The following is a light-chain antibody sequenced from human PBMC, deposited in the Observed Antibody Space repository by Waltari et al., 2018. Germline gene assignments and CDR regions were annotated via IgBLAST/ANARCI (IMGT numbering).Light chain of an antibody. J-gene: IGLJ1*01. CDR1: SIDVGAYDY. V-gene: IGLV2-11*01. CDR2: DVN. Sequence: QSPLIQPRAVSRSPGQSFIFPCSGASIDVGAYDYVSWYQQHPGKAPTLIIYDVNNRPSGVPDRFSGSKSGNTASLTISGLQAEDEADYYCCSYAGNYANYVFGTGTKLT. CDR3: CSYAGNYANYV.